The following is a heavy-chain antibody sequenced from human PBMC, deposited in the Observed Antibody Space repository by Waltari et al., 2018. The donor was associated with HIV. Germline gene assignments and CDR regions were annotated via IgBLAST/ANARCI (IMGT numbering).Heavy chain of an antibody. CDR2: THDNVTT. D-gene: IGHD6-19*01. CDR3: ARKGWLGGRDFQH. CDR1: GGAISRSIYF. V-gene: IGHV4-39*01. J-gene: IGHJ1*01. Sequence: QLQLRESGPGLVKPSGTLSLSCIVSGGAISRSIYFWGWIRQTPGKGLEWIGSTHDNVTTHYNPSLKSRVTISIATSKNQFSLKVTAVTAADTAAYYCARKGWLGGRDFQHWGLGTLVTVSS.